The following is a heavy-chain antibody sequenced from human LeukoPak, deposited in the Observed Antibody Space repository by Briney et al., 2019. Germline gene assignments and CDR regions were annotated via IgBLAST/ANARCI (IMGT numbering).Heavy chain of an antibody. CDR3: VKRWSGNDLDY. CDR1: GFTFSTYA. Sequence: GSLRLSCAASGFTFSTYAMSWVRQAPGKGLEYVSAISSSGGTTYYADSVKGRFTISRDNSKNTVYLQMSSLRLEDTAVYYCVKRWSGNDLDYWGQGTLVTVSS. CDR2: ISSSGGTT. D-gene: IGHD3-3*01. J-gene: IGHJ4*02. V-gene: IGHV3-64D*09.